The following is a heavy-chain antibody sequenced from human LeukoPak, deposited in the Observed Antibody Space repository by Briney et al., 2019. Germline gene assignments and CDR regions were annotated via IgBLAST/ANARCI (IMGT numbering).Heavy chain of an antibody. CDR1: GGTFSSYA. D-gene: IGHD3-9*01. Sequence: SVKVSCKASGGTFSSYAISWVRQAPGQGLEWMGRITPIFGTANYAQKFQGRVTITTDESTSTAYMELSSLRSEDTAVYYCARQYDILTGHLDYWGQGTLVTVSS. CDR2: ITPIFGTA. V-gene: IGHV1-69*05. CDR3: ARQYDILTGHLDY. J-gene: IGHJ4*02.